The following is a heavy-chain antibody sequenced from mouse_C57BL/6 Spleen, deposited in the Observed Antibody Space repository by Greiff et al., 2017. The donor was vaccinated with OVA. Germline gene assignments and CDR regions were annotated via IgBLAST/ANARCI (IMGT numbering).Heavy chain of an antibody. J-gene: IGHJ4*01. V-gene: IGHV1-75*01. CDR3: ARQLRRDYAMDY. D-gene: IGHD3-2*02. CDR2: IFPGSGST. Sequence: QVQLKQSGPELVKPGASVTISCKASGYTFTDYYINWVKQRPGQGLEWIGWIFPGSGSTSYNEQFKGKAPLTVAKSSSTAYMLLSSLTSEDSAVYVCARQLRRDYAMDYWGQGTSVTVSS. CDR1: GYTFTDYY.